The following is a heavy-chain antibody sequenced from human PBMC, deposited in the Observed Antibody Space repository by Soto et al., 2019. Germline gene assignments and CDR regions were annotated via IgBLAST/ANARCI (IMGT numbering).Heavy chain of an antibody. CDR2: IYYSVST. CDR1: GGSISSGGYY. V-gene: IGHV4-31*03. J-gene: IGHJ5*02. CDR3: ARDLNKLAFDP. Sequence: TSETLSLTCTVSGGSISSGGYYWSWIRQHPGKGLEWIGYIYYSVSTYYNPSLKSRVTISADTSKNQFSLKLSSVTAADTAVYYCARDLNKLAFDPWGQGTLVTVSS.